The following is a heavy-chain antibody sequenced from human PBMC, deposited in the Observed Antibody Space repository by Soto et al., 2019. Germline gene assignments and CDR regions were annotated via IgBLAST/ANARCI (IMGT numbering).Heavy chain of an antibody. CDR1: GFTLSNYA. D-gene: IGHD6-19*01. CDR3: AKVKYSSGWAFDY. J-gene: IGHJ4*02. Sequence: EVQLLESGGGLVQPGGSLRLSCAASGFTLSNYAMSWVRQAPGKGLEWVSGISVSGDSTYYADSVKGRLTISRAKPKNTLYLQMNSLRVEDTAVYYCAKVKYSSGWAFDYWGQGTLVTVSS. V-gene: IGHV3-23*01. CDR2: ISVSGDST.